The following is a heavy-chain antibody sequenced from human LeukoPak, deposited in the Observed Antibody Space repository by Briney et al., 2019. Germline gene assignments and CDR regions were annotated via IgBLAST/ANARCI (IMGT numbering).Heavy chain of an antibody. CDR1: GGSISSGGYY. Sequence: PSEALSLTCTVSGGSISSGGYYWSWIRQHPGKGLEWIGYIYYSGSTYYNPSLKSRVTISVDTSKNQFSLKLSSVTAADTAVYYCARDRGGVYFDYWGQGTLVTVSS. CDR3: ARDRGGVYFDY. CDR2: IYYSGST. J-gene: IGHJ4*02. V-gene: IGHV4-31*03. D-gene: IGHD3-16*01.